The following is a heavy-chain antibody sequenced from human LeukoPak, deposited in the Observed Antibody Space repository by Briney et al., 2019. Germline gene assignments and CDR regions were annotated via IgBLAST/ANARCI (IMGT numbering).Heavy chain of an antibody. CDR3: ARDKDNFDF. Sequence: PGGSLRLSCGASGFTFSTYWMTWVRQAPGKGLEWVANIKHDGSEKYYVDSVKGRFTISRDNAKNSLFLQMNSLRAEDTAVYYCARDKDNFDFWGRGTLVTVSS. CDR2: IKHDGSEK. CDR1: GFTFSTYW. J-gene: IGHJ2*01. V-gene: IGHV3-7*01. D-gene: IGHD5-24*01.